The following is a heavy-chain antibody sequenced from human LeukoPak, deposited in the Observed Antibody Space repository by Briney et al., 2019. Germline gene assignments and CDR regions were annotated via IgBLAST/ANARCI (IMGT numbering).Heavy chain of an antibody. Sequence: GASVKVSCKASGYTFTIYGISWVRQAPGLGLEWMGWISTYNGNTNYAQKLQGRVTMTTDTSTSTGYMELRSLRSDDTAVYYCARYCSGGSCLGDYWGQGTLVTVSS. V-gene: IGHV1-18*04. D-gene: IGHD2-15*01. J-gene: IGHJ4*02. CDR2: ISTYNGNT. CDR1: GYTFTIYG. CDR3: ARYCSGGSCLGDY.